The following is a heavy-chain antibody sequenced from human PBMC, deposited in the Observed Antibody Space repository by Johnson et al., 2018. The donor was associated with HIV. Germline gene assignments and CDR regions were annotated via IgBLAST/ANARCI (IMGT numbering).Heavy chain of an antibody. J-gene: IGHJ3*02. CDR2: IRYDGSNK. D-gene: IGHD1-26*01. CDR3: ARDGGSTRGDAFDI. V-gene: IGHV3-30*02. CDR1: GFTFSSYG. Sequence: QVQLVESGGGLVQPGGSLRLSCAASGFTFSSYGMHWVRQAPGKGLEWVAFIRYDGSNKYYADSVKGRFTIARDNSKNTLYLQMNSLRAEDTAVYYCARDGGSTRGDAFDIWGQGTMVTVSS.